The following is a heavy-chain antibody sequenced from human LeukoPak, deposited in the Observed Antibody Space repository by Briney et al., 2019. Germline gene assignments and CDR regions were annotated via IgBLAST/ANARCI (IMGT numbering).Heavy chain of an antibody. D-gene: IGHD3-22*01. CDR1: GGSISSGSYY. Sequence: SETLSLTCTVSGGSISSGSYYWSWIRQPAGKALEWIGRIYSSGSTNYNPSLKSRVTISVDTSKNQFSLKLSSLTAADTAVYYCARAGGYYDSSGYSSGFDYWGQETLVTVSS. J-gene: IGHJ4*02. CDR2: IYSSGST. CDR3: ARAGGYYDSSGYSSGFDY. V-gene: IGHV4-61*02.